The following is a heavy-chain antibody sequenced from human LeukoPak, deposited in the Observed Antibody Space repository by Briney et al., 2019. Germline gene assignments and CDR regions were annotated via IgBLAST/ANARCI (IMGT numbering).Heavy chain of an antibody. CDR3: ASISPRLYGSGSYSSNYYYYYGMDV. J-gene: IGHJ6*02. Sequence: SETLSLTCSVSGGSISSDDYCWNWIRQHPGKGLEWIGYIYYSGSTNYNPSLKSRVTISVDTSKNQFSLKLSSVTAADTAVYYCASISPRLYGSGSYSSNYYYYYGMDVWGQGTTVTVSS. V-gene: IGHV4-31*03. CDR2: IYYSGST. D-gene: IGHD3-10*01. CDR1: GGSISSDDYC.